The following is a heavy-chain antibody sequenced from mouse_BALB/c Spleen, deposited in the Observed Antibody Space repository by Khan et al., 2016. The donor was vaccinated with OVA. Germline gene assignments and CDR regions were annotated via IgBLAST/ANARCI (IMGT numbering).Heavy chain of an antibody. Sequence: EVELVESGGGSVKPGGPLNLSCAVSGFTFSSYAMSWVRQTPEKRLEWVASISSGGSTYYPDSVKGRFTISRDNARNILYLQMSSLRSEDMAMYFCAREAYRYDEYYFDYWGQGTTLTVSS. D-gene: IGHD2-14*01. V-gene: IGHV5-6-5*01. CDR2: ISSGGST. J-gene: IGHJ2*01. CDR3: AREAYRYDEYYFDY. CDR1: GFTFSSYA.